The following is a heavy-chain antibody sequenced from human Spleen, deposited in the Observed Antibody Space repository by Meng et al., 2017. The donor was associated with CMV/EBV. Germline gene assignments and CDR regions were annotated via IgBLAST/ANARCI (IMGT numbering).Heavy chain of an antibody. J-gene: IGHJ4*02. V-gene: IGHV3-30-3*01. CDR1: GFTFSDYA. Sequence: LSLTCAVSGFTFSDYAMHWVRQAPGKGLEWVTITSYDGSNKFYAESVKGRFTISRDNSKNTLYLQMNSLRPEDTAVYYCARGYCSSNSCYPYYFDYWGQGTPVTVSS. CDR3: ARGYCSSNSCYPYYFDY. D-gene: IGHD2-2*01. CDR2: TSYDGSNK.